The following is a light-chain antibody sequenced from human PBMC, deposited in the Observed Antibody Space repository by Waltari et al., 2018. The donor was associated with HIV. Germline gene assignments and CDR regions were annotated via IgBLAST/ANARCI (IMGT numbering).Light chain of an antibody. J-gene: IGLJ2*01. CDR3: CSYAGSSTFVV. Sequence: QSALTQPASVSGSPGQSITISCTGTSSDVGSYYLVSWYRQHPGKAPKLMIYEVSKRPSGVSNRFSGSKSGNTASLTISGLQAEDEADYYCCSYAGSSTFVVFGGGTKLTVL. CDR1: SSDVGSYYL. CDR2: EVS. V-gene: IGLV2-23*02.